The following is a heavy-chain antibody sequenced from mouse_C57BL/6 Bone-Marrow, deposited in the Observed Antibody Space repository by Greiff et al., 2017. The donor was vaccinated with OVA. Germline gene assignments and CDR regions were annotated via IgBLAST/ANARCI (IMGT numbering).Heavy chain of an antibody. V-gene: IGHV1-80*01. J-gene: IGHJ2*01. D-gene: IGHD1-1*01. Sequence: QVQLKESGAELVKPGASVKISCKASGYAFSSYWMNWVKQRPGKGLEWIGQIYPGDGDTNYNGKFKGKATLTADKSSSTAYMQLSSLTSEDSAVYFCARAPSYYGSFDHWGQGTTLTVSS. CDR3: ARAPSYYGSFDH. CDR2: IYPGDGDT. CDR1: GYAFSSYW.